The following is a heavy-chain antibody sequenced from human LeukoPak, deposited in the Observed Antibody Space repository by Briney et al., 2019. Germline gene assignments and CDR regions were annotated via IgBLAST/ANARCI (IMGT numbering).Heavy chain of an antibody. J-gene: IGHJ6*02. D-gene: IGHD2-15*01. V-gene: IGHV3-23*01. CDR1: GFTFSSAA. Sequence: GGSLRLSCAASGFTFSSAAMSWVRQAPGKGLEWVSIISSSGGSTYYADSVKGRFIISRDNSKNTLYLQMNSLRAEDTAVYYCARDEGYCSGGSCYSRDYYYYGMDVWGQGTTVTVSS. CDR2: ISSSGGST. CDR3: ARDEGYCSGGSCYSRDYYYYGMDV.